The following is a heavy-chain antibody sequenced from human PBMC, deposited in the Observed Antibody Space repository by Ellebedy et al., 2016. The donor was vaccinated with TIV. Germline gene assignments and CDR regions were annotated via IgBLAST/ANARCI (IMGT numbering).Heavy chain of an antibody. Sequence: GESLKISCVASGLTFNTYAMHWVRQAPGKGLEWVAGMSFDGNIKYYADSVRGRFIISRDNSRNTLYLEMYSLRPEDTAVFYCVGDSGWGSASYFDYWGQGTLVTVSS. CDR2: MSFDGNIK. D-gene: IGHD3-10*01. J-gene: IGHJ4*02. CDR1: GLTFNTYA. V-gene: IGHV3-30*04. CDR3: VGDSGWGSASYFDY.